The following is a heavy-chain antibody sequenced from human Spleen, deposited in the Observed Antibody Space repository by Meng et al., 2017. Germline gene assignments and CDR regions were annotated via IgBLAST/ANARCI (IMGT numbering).Heavy chain of an antibody. Sequence: GEFLKISWAASGFTFSSYDMHWVRQATGKGLEGVSAIGTAGDTYYPGSVKGRFTISRENAKNSLYLQMNSLRAGDTAVYYCARDRKITGSGSSSYYYYYGMDVWGQGTTVTVSS. D-gene: IGHD3-10*01. V-gene: IGHV3-13*01. CDR1: GFTFSSYD. CDR2: IGTAGDT. CDR3: ARDRKITGSGSSSYYYYYGMDV. J-gene: IGHJ6*02.